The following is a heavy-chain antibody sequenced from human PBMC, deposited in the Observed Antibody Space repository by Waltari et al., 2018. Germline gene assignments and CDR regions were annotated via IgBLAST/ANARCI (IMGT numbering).Heavy chain of an antibody. CDR1: GYFFTGYN. CDR2: LDPEDGET. J-gene: IGHJ4*02. V-gene: IGHV1-69-2*01. D-gene: IGHD2-2*01. CDR3: AIAPAGYFDY. Sequence: EIQLVQSGAEVKKPGTTVKVSCKISGYFFTGYNIHWVQEAPGKGLEWMGVLDPEDGETSLAGRFQGRLALTADTSIETSYLELSSLRFEDTAVYYCAIAPAGYFDYWGQGTLVIVSS.